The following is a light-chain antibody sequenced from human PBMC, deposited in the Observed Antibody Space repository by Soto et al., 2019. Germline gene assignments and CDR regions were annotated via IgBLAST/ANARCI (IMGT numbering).Light chain of an antibody. V-gene: IGKV3-20*01. CDR3: QQYVSSPWA. Sequence: EIVLAQSPCTLSLSPGESATLSCRASQSVSSSFLAWYQQKAGQAPTLLIYGASSRATGIPDRFSGSGSGTDFTLTISSLETDDFEAYYCQQYVSSPWAFGQGTKV. J-gene: IGKJ1*01. CDR1: QSVSSSF. CDR2: GAS.